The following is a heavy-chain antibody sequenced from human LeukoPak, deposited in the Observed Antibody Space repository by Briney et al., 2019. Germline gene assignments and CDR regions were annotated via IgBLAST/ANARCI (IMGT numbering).Heavy chain of an antibody. J-gene: IGHJ4*02. CDR2: ISWNSGSI. D-gene: IGHD3-22*01. CDR3: AKASGGYDSSGYYEGDNYFDY. Sequence: GGSLRRSCAASGFTFDDYAMHWVRQAPGKGLEWVSGISWNSGSIGYADSVKGRFTISRDNAKNSLYLQMNSLRAEDMALYYCAKASGGYDSSGYYEGDNYFDYWGQGTLVTVSS. CDR1: GFTFDDYA. V-gene: IGHV3-9*03.